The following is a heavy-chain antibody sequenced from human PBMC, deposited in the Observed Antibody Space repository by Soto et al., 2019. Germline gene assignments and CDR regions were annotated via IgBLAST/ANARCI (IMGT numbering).Heavy chain of an antibody. J-gene: IGHJ4*02. CDR2: INPSGGST. CDR3: ARDGGTRGFM. Sequence: QVQLVQSGAEVKKPGASVKVSCKASGYTFTSYYMHWVRQAPGQGLEWMGIINPSGGSTSYAQKFQGRVNMTRDTSTSTVYRELSSLRSEDTAVYYCARDGGTRGFMWGQGTLVTVSS. CDR1: GYTFTSYY. V-gene: IGHV1-46*01. D-gene: IGHD3-16*01.